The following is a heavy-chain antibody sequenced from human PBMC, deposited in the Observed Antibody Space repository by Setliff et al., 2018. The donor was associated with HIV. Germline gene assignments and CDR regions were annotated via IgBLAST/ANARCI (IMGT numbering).Heavy chain of an antibody. CDR3: SRDVGVPGRGNALDY. CDR1: GYTFGYNY. Sequence: GASVMVSCKTSGYTFGYNYIHWVRQAPGQGLEWMGRIAPNSGDTKYAQKFEGRVTVTRDTSINTVYMEVSSLRSDDTAVYYCSRDVGVPGRGNALDYWGQGTQVTVSS. V-gene: IGHV1-2*06. CDR2: IAPNSGDT. D-gene: IGHD1-26*01. J-gene: IGHJ4*02.